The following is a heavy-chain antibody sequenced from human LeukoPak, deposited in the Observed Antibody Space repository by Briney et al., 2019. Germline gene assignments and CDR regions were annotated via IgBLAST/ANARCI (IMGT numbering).Heavy chain of an antibody. J-gene: IGHJ4*02. CDR1: GGSISGTPYY. CDR3: ARQGVATAIDY. Sequence: SQTLSLTCTVSGGSISGTPYYWTWIRQPPGKGLEWIGDIYHSGSTYYNPSLKSRVSISVDTSKNQFSLKLSSVTAADTAVYYCARQGVATAIDYWGQGTLVTVSS. D-gene: IGHD2-21*02. CDR2: IYHSGST. V-gene: IGHV4-39*07.